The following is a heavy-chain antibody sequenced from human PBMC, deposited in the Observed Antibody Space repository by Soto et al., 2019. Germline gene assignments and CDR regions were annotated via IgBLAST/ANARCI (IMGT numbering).Heavy chain of an antibody. CDR1: SGSMWVYF. Sequence: PSGSPSLSCSVCSGSMWVYFGSGTRQSPERGLEWIGYAYYLGSTDYNPSLKRRVNISVDTSKRQFSLRLSSVTAADAAIYYCARDGYDGSGSPYPANWGQGIQVTVSS. V-gene: IGHV4-59*01. J-gene: IGHJ4*01. CDR2: AYYLGST. CDR3: ARDGYDGSGSPYPAN. D-gene: IGHD3-10*01.